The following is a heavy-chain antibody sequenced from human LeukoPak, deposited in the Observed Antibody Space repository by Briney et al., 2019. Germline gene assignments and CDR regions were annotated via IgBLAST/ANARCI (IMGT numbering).Heavy chain of an antibody. Sequence: SETLSLTCTVSGGSISTYYWNWIRQPPGKGLEWIGYIYHSGSTNYNPSLQSRVTISVDTSKNQFSLNLNSVTAADTAVYYCARGHYGDYPFDYRGQGTLVTVSS. V-gene: IGHV4-59*01. CDR1: GGSISTYY. J-gene: IGHJ4*02. D-gene: IGHD4-17*01. CDR2: IYHSGST. CDR3: ARGHYGDYPFDY.